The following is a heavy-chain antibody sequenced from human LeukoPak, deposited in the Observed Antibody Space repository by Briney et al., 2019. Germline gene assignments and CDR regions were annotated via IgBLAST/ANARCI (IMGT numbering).Heavy chain of an antibody. J-gene: IGHJ5*02. CDR3: ARPGGLAAVGTNWLDP. Sequence: SETLSLTCTVSGGSVSGSSYYWGWIRQPPGEGLEWIVSIFYSGSTYYNPSPKSPVNIYVDTSENQLSLKLNSVTAADTAVYYCARPGGLAAVGTNWLDPWGQGTLVTVSS. CDR2: IFYSGST. D-gene: IGHD6-13*01. CDR1: GGSVSGSSYY. V-gene: IGHV4-39*01.